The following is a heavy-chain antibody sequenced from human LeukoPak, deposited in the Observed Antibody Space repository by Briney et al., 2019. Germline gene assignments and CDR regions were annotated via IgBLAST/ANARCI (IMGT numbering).Heavy chain of an antibody. CDR2: INPNSGGT. D-gene: IGHD3-9*01. V-gene: IGHV1-2*02. Sequence: ASVKVSCKASGYTLTGYYMHWVRQAPGQGLEWMGWINPNSGGTNYAQKFQGRVTMTRDTSISTAYMELSRLRSDDTAVYYCARAHYDILTGYYGSENWFDPWGQGTLVTVSS. J-gene: IGHJ5*02. CDR1: GYTLTGYY. CDR3: ARAHYDILTGYYGSENWFDP.